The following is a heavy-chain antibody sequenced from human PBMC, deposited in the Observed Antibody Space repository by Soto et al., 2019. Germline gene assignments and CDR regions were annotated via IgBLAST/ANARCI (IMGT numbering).Heavy chain of an antibody. V-gene: IGHV1-69*01. J-gene: IGHJ4*02. CDR1: GGTFSSYA. CDR2: IIPIFGTA. CDR3: ARAFTHGQGEDFDY. Sequence: QVQLVQSGAEVKKPGSSVKVSCKASGGTFSSYAISWVRQAPGQGLEWMGGIIPIFGTANYAQKFQGRVTITADESTSTAYLELSSMRAEDTAVYYCARAFTHGQGEDFDYWGQGTLVTVSS. D-gene: IGHD3-16*01.